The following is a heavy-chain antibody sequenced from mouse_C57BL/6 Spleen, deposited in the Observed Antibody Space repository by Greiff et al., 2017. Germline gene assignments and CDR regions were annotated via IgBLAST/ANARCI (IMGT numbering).Heavy chain of an antibody. D-gene: IGHD2-3*01. CDR2: IDPETGGT. V-gene: IGHV1-15*01. J-gene: IGHJ2*01. CDR3: TSGNGYYPDY. Sequence: VQLQESGAELVRPGASVTLSCKASGYTFTDYEMHWVKQTPVHGLEWIGAIDPETGGTAYNQKFKGKAILTADKSSSTAYMELRSLTSEDSAVYYCTSGNGYYPDYWGQGTTLTVSS. CDR1: GYTFTDYE.